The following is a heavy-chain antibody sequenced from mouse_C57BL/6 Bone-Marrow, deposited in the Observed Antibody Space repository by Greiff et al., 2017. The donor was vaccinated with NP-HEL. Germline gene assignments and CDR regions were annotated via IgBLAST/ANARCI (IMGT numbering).Heavy chain of an antibody. D-gene: IGHD1-1*01. J-gene: IGHJ3*01. CDR2: INPSSGYT. CDR1: GYTFTSYT. CDR3: ARSYYYGSIYGAY. V-gene: IGHV1-4*01. Sequence: QVQLQQSGAELARPGASVKMSCKASGYTFTSYTMHWVKQRPGQGLEWIGYINPSSGYTKYNQKFKDKATLTADKSSSTAYMQLSSLTSEDSAVYYCARSYYYGSIYGAYWCQGTLVTVSA.